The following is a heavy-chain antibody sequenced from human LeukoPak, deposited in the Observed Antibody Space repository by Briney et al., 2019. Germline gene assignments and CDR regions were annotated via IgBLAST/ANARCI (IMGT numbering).Heavy chain of an antibody. CDR2: IYHSGST. CDR1: GGSISSGGYS. D-gene: IGHD6-13*01. Sequence: SETLSLTCAVSGGSISSGGYSWSWIRQPPGKGLEWIGYIYHSGSTYYNPSLKSRVTISVDTSKNQFSLKLSSVTAADTAVYYCALSSSWYFDYWGQGTLVTVSS. CDR3: ALSSSWYFDY. J-gene: IGHJ4*02. V-gene: IGHV4-30-2*02.